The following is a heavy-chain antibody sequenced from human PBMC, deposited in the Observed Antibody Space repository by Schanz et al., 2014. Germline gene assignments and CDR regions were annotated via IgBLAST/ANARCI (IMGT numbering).Heavy chain of an antibody. Sequence: EVQLVESGGDLVQPGGSQRLSCAASGFIVSSTYMTWVRQAPGKGLEWVSYISGSSSTIYYADSVKGRFTISRDNAKNSLYLQMNSLRAEDTAVYYCAGAVATIRADSFDIWGQGTMVAVSS. J-gene: IGHJ3*02. CDR1: GFIVSSTY. CDR2: ISGSSSTI. V-gene: IGHV3-48*04. D-gene: IGHD5-12*01. CDR3: AGAVATIRADSFDI.